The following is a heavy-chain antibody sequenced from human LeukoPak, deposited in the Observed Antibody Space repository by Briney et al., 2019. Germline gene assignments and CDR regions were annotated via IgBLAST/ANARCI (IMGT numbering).Heavy chain of an antibody. Sequence: PGGSLGLSCAASGFTFNDYYMSWIRQAPGEGLEWISYISGSGDRIYYADSVKGRFTISRDNAKNSLYLQLNSLRAEDTAVYYCARDYAWDSYGLVLDSWGQGALVTVSS. V-gene: IGHV3-11*01. CDR2: ISGSGDRI. D-gene: IGHD3-16*02. J-gene: IGHJ4*02. CDR1: GFTFNDYY. CDR3: ARDYAWDSYGLVLDS.